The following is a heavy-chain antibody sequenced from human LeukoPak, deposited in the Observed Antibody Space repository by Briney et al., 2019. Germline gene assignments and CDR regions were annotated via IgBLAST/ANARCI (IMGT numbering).Heavy chain of an antibody. D-gene: IGHD6-19*01. CDR2: ISYDGSNK. Sequence: GGSLRLSCAASGFTFSSYGMHWVRQAPGKGLEWVAVISYDGSNKYYADSVKGRFTIFRDNSKNTLYLQMNSLRAEDTAVYYCAKESAEVAVAGTDYYYYGMDVWGQGTTVTVSS. CDR1: GFTFSSYG. CDR3: AKESAEVAVAGTDYYYYGMDV. V-gene: IGHV3-30*18. J-gene: IGHJ6*02.